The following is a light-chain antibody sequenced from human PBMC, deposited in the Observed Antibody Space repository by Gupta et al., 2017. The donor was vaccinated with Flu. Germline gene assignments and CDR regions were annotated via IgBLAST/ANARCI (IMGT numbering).Light chain of an antibody. CDR2: KAS. CDR1: QSITTW. V-gene: IGKV1-5*03. J-gene: IGKJ1*01. Sequence: DIQMTQSPSTLSAFVGDRVTITCRASQSITTWLAWYQQKPGKAPKLLIFKASNLESGVPSRFSGSGSGTEFTLTISILQPDDFATYYCQQYNSYPWTFGRGTKVEI. CDR3: QQYNSYPWT.